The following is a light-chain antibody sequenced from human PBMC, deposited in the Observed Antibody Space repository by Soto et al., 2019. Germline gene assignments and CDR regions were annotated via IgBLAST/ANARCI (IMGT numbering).Light chain of an antibody. Sequence: DIQMTQSPSTLSASVGDRVTITCRASQSISSWSAWYQQKPGKPPKLLIYKASSLETGVPSRFSGSGSGTEFTLTISSLQPDDFATYYCQQYNSFPTFGQGTKVEIK. CDR1: QSISSW. J-gene: IGKJ1*01. CDR2: KAS. V-gene: IGKV1-5*03. CDR3: QQYNSFPT.